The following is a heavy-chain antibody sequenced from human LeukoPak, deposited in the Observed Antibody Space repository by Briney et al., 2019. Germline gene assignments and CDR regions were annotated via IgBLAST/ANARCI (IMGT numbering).Heavy chain of an antibody. Sequence: SETLSLTCSVSGDSINKYFWSWIRQPPGKGLEWIGSIYYSGSTYYNPSLKSRVTISVDTSKNQFSLKLSSVTAADTAVYYCARDLRTVTVYYFDYWGQGALVTVSS. D-gene: IGHD4-17*01. J-gene: IGHJ4*02. CDR2: IYYSGST. CDR3: ARDLRTVTVYYFDY. V-gene: IGHV4-39*07. CDR1: GDSINKYF.